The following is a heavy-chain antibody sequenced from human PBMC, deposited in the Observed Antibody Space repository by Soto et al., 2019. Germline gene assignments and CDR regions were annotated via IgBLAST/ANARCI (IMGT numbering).Heavy chain of an antibody. CDR2: IYHSGST. D-gene: IGHD6-19*01. CDR1: GGSISSSSYY. V-gene: IGHV4-39*07. CDR3: ASGGIAVAGKFFDY. Sequence: SETLSLTCTVSGGSISSSSYYWGWIRQPPGKGLEWIGSIYHSGSTNYNPSLKSRVTISVDTSKNQFSLKLSSVTAADTAVYYCASGGIAVAGKFFDYWGQGTLVTVSS. J-gene: IGHJ4*02.